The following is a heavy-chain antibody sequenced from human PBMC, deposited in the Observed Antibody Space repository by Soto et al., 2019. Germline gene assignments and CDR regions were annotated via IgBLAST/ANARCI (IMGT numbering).Heavy chain of an antibody. Sequence: QVQLVESGGGLVKPGGTLRLSCAASGFTFSDYYMSWIRQAPGKGLEWVSYISSSGSTIYYEASVKGRFPISRDNAKNSLYLQMHSLSAEATAVYYCARRLNDLDYGDYVRDGAFDIWGQGTMVTFSS. CDR2: ISSSGSTI. V-gene: IGHV3-11*01. J-gene: IGHJ3*02. CDR3: ARRLNDLDYGDYVRDGAFDI. D-gene: IGHD4-17*01. CDR1: GFTFSDYY.